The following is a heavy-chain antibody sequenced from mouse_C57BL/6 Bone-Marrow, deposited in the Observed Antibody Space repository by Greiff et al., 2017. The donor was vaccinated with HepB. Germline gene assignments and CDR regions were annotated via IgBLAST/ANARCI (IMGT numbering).Heavy chain of an antibody. D-gene: IGHD2-4*01. CDR1: GYTFTSYT. V-gene: IGHV1-4*01. Sequence: VKLVESGAELARPGASVKMSCKASGYTFTSYTMHWVKQRPGQGLEWIGYLNPSSGYTKYNQKFKDKATLTADKSSSTAYMQLSSLTSEDSAVYYCAFYYYDYFDYWGQGTTLTVSS. J-gene: IGHJ2*01. CDR3: AFYYYDYFDY. CDR2: LNPSSGYT.